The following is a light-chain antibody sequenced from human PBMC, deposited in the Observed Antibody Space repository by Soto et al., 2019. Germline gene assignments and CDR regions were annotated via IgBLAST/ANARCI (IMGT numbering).Light chain of an antibody. Sequence: DIVLTQSPATLSLSPGETATLSCRASQSVRNYLAWYHQNPGQSPRLLFYDASNRATGLPVRFSGTGSETVVIIIISSLATEDFALYYCQQRSEMPLTFGQGTKVDLK. V-gene: IGKV3-11*01. CDR1: QSVRNY. CDR2: DAS. J-gene: IGKJ1*01. CDR3: QQRSEMPLT.